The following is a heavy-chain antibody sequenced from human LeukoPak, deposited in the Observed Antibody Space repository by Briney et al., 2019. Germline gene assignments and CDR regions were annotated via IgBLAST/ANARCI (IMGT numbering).Heavy chain of an antibody. CDR3: ASVDDYGDNESLYYFDY. D-gene: IGHD4-17*01. CDR2: IIPIFGTA. CDR1: GGTFSSYA. Sequence: SVKVSCKASGGTFSSYAISWVRQAPGQGLEWMGGIIPIFGTANYAQKFQGRVTITADESTSTAYMELSSLRSEDTAVYYCASVDDYGDNESLYYFDYWGQGTLVTVSS. V-gene: IGHV1-69*01. J-gene: IGHJ4*02.